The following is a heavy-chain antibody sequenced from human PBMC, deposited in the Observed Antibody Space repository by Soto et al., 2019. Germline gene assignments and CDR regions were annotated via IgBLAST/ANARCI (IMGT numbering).Heavy chain of an antibody. Sequence: GGSVKVSCKASGGTFSSYAIRWVRQAPGQGLEWMGGIIPIFGTANYAQKFQGRATITADESTSTAYMELSSLRSEDTAVYYCARSRVLWFGELLFTPDYYYYYGMDVWGQGATVTVSS. CDR1: GGTFSSYA. J-gene: IGHJ6*02. CDR3: ARSRVLWFGELLFTPDYYYYYGMDV. D-gene: IGHD3-10*01. V-gene: IGHV1-69*13. CDR2: IIPIFGTA.